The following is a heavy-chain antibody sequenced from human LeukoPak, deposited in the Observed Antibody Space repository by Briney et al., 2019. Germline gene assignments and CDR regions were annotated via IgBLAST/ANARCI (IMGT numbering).Heavy chain of an antibody. CDR1: GGSISSYY. CDR2: IYYSGST. CDR3: ARGAKDSSGYYGGYFDY. D-gene: IGHD3-22*01. Sequence: SETLSPTCTVSGGSISSYYWSWIRQPPGKGLEWIGYIYYSGSTNYNPSLKSRVTISVDTSKNQFSLKLSSVTAADTAVYYCARGAKDSSGYYGGYFDYWGQGTLVTVSS. V-gene: IGHV4-59*01. J-gene: IGHJ4*02.